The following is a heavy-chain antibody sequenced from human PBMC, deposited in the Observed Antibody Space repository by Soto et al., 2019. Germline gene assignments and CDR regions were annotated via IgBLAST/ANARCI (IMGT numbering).Heavy chain of an antibody. Sequence: SETLSLTCTVSGGSISGYYWSWIRRPPGMGLEWIASISYSGTTNYNSSLKSRVTISIDTSKNQFSLKFNSVTAADTAVYYCAREGYNFGPFDYWGQGALVTVSS. D-gene: IGHD5-18*01. CDR1: GGSISGYY. CDR3: AREGYNFGPFDY. V-gene: IGHV4-59*01. CDR2: ISYSGTT. J-gene: IGHJ4*02.